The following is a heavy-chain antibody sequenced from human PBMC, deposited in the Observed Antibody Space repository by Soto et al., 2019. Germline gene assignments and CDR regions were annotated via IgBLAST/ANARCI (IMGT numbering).Heavy chain of an antibody. CDR2: ISTTGSSI. CDR1: GFTFSSYE. Sequence: AQLVESGGDLVQPGGSLRLSCAGSGFTFSSYEMNWVRQAPGKGLEWVSYISTTGSSIHYADSVRGRFTISRDNTKNSLYLQMNSLRVEDTAIYYCARNSGDFEVYWGQGTLVTVS. V-gene: IGHV3-48*03. D-gene: IGHD6-25*01. CDR3: ARNSGDFEVY. J-gene: IGHJ4*02.